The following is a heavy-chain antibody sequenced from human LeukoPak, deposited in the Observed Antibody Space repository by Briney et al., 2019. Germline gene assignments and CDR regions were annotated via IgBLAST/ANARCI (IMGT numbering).Heavy chain of an antibody. V-gene: IGHV3-49*04. D-gene: IGHD3-22*01. Sequence: GGSLRLSCTASGFTFGDYALSWVRQAPGKGLEWVGFIRNKAYGGTTEYAASVKDRFAISRDDSTASVHLQMNGLKTEDTAVYYCTRSSSGGYHFYYYMDVWGKGTTVTVSS. J-gene: IGHJ6*03. CDR3: TRSSSGGYHFYYYMDV. CDR2: IRNKAYGGTT. CDR1: GFTFGDYA.